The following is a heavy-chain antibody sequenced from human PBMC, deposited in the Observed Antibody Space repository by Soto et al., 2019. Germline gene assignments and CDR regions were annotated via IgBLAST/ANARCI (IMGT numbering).Heavy chain of an antibody. Sequence: GGSLRLSCAASGFTFSSYAMSWVRQAPGKGLEWVSAISGSGGSTYYADSVKGRFTISRDNSKNTLYLQMNSLRAEDTAVYYCAKLGEMATIRPSSFDYWGQGALVTVSS. J-gene: IGHJ4*02. CDR3: AKLGEMATIRPSSFDY. V-gene: IGHV3-23*01. D-gene: IGHD5-12*01. CDR1: GFTFSSYA. CDR2: ISGSGGST.